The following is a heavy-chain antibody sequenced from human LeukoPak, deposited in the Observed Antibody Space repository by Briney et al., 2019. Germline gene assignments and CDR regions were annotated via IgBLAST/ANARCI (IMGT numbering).Heavy chain of an antibody. D-gene: IGHD4-11*01. CDR3: TRMTTNDY. CDR2: INSDGSST. V-gene: IGHV3-74*01. CDR1: EFTFNSYW. J-gene: IGHJ4*02. Sequence: PGGSLRLSCAASEFTFNSYWMHWVRQGPGKGLVWVSRINSDGSSTTYADSVKGRFTISRDNAKNSLYLQMNSLRAEDTAVYYCTRMTTNDYWGQGTLVTVSS.